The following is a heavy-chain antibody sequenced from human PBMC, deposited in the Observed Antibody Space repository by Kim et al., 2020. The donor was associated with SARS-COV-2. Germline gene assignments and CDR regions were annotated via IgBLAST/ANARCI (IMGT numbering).Heavy chain of an antibody. CDR3: ATQIAVPEYGMDV. V-gene: IGHV7-4-1*02. Sequence: YAQGFTGRFVFSLDTSVSTAYLQISSLKAEDTAVYYCATQIAVPEYGMDVWGQGTTVTVSS. J-gene: IGHJ6*02. D-gene: IGHD6-19*01.